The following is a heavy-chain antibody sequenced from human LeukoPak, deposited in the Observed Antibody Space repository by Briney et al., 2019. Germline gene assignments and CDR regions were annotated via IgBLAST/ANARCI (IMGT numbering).Heavy chain of an antibody. CDR2: ISYDGANK. CDR3: AKTASSGWYGALAYFDY. Sequence: GSLRLSCAASGFTFSSYEMNWVRQAPGKGLEWVAIISYDGANKYYADSVKGRFTISRDNSKNTLYLQMNSLRAEDTAVYFCAKTASSGWYGALAYFDYWGQGTLVTVSS. V-gene: IGHV3-30*18. J-gene: IGHJ4*02. CDR1: GFTFSSYE. D-gene: IGHD6-19*01.